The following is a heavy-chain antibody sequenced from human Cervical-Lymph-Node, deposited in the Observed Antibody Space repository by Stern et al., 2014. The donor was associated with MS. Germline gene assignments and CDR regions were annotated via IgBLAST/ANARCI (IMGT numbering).Heavy chain of an antibody. CDR3: AKDPLHMAVTGVDWYFDL. V-gene: IGHV3-9*01. CDR1: GFTFDEYA. J-gene: IGHJ2*01. CDR2: ITWNSGVI. D-gene: IGHD6-19*01. Sequence: EVQLVESGGGLVQPGRSLRLSCAGSGFTFDEYAIHWVRQAPGKGLEWVSGITWNSGVIGYADSVKGRFTISREHGKNSLFLQMNNLRPEDTALYYCAKDPLHMAVTGVDWYFDLWGRGTLVTVSS.